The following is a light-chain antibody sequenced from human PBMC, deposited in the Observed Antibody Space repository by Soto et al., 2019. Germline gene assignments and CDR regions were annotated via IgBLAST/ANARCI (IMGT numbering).Light chain of an antibody. V-gene: IGLV3-1*01. CDR1: KLGDKY. CDR2: QDS. J-gene: IGLJ1*01. CDR3: QAWDSTFYV. Sequence: SSELTQPPSVSVSPGQTASITCSGDKLGDKYACWYQQKPGQSPVLVIYQDSKRPSGIPERFSGSNSGNTATLTISGTQAMDEADYYCQAWDSTFYVFGTGTKVTVL.